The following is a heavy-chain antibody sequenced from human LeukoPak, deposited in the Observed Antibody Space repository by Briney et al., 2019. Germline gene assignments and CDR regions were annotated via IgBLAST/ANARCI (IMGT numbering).Heavy chain of an antibody. J-gene: IGHJ4*02. D-gene: IGHD1-1*01. Sequence: PGGSLRLSCSASGFTFSSYAMHWVRQAPGKGLEYVSAISSNGGSTYYADSVKGRFTISRDNSKNTPYLQMSSLRAEDTAVYYCVKDRKNWTTYYFDYWGQGTLVTVSS. CDR3: VKDRKNWTTYYFDY. V-gene: IGHV3-64D*06. CDR1: GFTFSSYA. CDR2: ISSNGGST.